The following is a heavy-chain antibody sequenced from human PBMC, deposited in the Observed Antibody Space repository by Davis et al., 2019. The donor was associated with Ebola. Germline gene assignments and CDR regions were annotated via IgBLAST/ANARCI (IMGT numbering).Heavy chain of an antibody. D-gene: IGHD6-13*01. J-gene: IGHJ2*01. Sequence: GESLKISCAASGFTFSSYWMSWVRQAPGKGLEWVANIKQDGSEKYYVDSVKGRFTISRDNAKNSLYLQMNSLRAEDTAVYYCARVVGQQDSYFDLWGRGTLVTVSS. CDR3: ARVVGQQDSYFDL. CDR2: IKQDGSEK. CDR1: GFTFSSYW. V-gene: IGHV3-7*03.